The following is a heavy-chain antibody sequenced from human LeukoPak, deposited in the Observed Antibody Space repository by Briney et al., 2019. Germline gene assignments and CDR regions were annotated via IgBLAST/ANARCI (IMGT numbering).Heavy chain of an antibody. V-gene: IGHV3-74*01. CDR2: ISSDGSST. CDR1: GFTFSTYW. CDR3: ARMKIPDGFDP. Sequence: PGGSLRLSCAASGFTFSTYWMHWVRQAPGKGLVWLSRISSDGSSTNYADSVKGRFTISRDNAKNTLYLQMNSLRAEDTAVYYCARMKIPDGFDPWGQGTLVTVSS. D-gene: IGHD1-14*01. J-gene: IGHJ5*02.